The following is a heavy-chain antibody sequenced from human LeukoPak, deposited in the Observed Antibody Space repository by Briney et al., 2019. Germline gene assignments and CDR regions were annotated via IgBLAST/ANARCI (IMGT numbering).Heavy chain of an antibody. V-gene: IGHV1-18*01. CDR3: ARDSGNAYLY. Sequence: GASVKVSCKASGYTFTSYGISWVRQAPGQGLEWMGWISAYNGNTNYVQKLQGRVTMTTDTSTRTAYMELRSLSSDDSAVYYCARDSGNAYLYWGQGTLVTVSS. CDR1: GYTFTSYG. J-gene: IGHJ4*02. D-gene: IGHD3-16*01. CDR2: ISAYNGNT.